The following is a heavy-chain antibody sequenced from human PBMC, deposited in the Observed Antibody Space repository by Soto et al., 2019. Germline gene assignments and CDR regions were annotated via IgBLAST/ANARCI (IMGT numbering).Heavy chain of an antibody. Sequence: SVKVSCKASGGTFSSYTISWVRQAPGQGLEWMGRIIPILGIANYAQKFQGRVTMTRDTSAGTVYMQLSSLTSEDTAVYYCARDDSGFSGSHYIDYFNYWGQGALVTVSS. D-gene: IGHD1-26*01. V-gene: IGHV1-69*04. J-gene: IGHJ4*02. CDR3: ARDDSGFSGSHYIDYFNY. CDR1: GGTFSSYT. CDR2: IIPILGIA.